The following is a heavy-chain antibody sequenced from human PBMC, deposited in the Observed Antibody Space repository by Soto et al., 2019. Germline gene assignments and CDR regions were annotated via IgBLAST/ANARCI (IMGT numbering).Heavy chain of an antibody. J-gene: IGHJ4*02. D-gene: IGHD2-2*02. CDR3: ARGDDIVVVPAAISFLDY. CDR2: ISAYNGNT. Sequence: ASVKVSCKASGYTFTSYGISWVRQAPGQGLEWMGWISAYNGNTNYAQKLQGRVTMTTDTSTSTAYMELRSLRSDDTAVYYCARGDDIVVVPAAISFLDYWGQGTLVTVSS. CDR1: GYTFTSYG. V-gene: IGHV1-18*01.